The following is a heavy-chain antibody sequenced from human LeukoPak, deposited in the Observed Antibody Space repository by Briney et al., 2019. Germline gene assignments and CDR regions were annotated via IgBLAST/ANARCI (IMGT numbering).Heavy chain of an antibody. V-gene: IGHV3-11*01. D-gene: IGHD6-19*01. CDR2: ISSSCSTI. J-gene: IGHJ3*02. CDR1: GFTFSDYY. Sequence: PGGTLRLSCAASGFTFSDYYMSWIRQAPGKGLEWVSYISSSCSTIYYADSVKGRFTISRDNAKNSLYLQMNSLRAEDTAGYYCARDAGRGGWDDAFDIWGQGTMVTVSS. CDR3: ARDAGRGGWDDAFDI.